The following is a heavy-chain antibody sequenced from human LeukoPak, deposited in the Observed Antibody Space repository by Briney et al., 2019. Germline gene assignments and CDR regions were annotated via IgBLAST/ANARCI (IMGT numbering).Heavy chain of an antibody. CDR3: ARDYRHGSSSYYFDY. J-gene: IGHJ4*02. D-gene: IGHD6-6*01. CDR2: ISSSSSTI. CDR1: GFTFSSYS. V-gene: IGHV3-48*01. Sequence: PGGSLRLSCAASGFTFSSYSMNWVRQAPGKGLEWVSYISSSSSTIYYADSVKGRFTISRDNAKNSLYLQMNSLRAEDTAVYYCARDYRHGSSSYYFDYWGQGTLVTVSS.